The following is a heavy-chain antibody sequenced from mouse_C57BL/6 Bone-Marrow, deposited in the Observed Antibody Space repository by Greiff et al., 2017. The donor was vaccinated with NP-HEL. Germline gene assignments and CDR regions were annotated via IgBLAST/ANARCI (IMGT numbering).Heavy chain of an antibody. CDR1: GFSFNTYA. V-gene: IGHV10-1*01. J-gene: IGHJ1*03. Sequence: EVQLQESGGGLVQPKGSLKLSCAASGFSFNTYAMNWVRQAPGKGLEWVARIRSKSNNYATYYADSVKDRFTISRDDSESMLYLQMNNLKTEDTAMYYCVRQGYGSSYVNWYFDVWGTGTTVTVSS. CDR3: VRQGYGSSYVNWYFDV. D-gene: IGHD1-1*01. CDR2: IRSKSNNYAT.